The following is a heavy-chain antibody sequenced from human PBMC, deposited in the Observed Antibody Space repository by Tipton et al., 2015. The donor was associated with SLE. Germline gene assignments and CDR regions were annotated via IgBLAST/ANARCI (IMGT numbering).Heavy chain of an antibody. D-gene: IGHD3-22*01. Sequence: SLRLSCAASGFTFSNYAMSWARQAPGKGPEWVSGISRDGGETYFTDSVKGRFTISRDNSNDTLYLQMNSLRAEDTAVYYCAKGREYYESVGEDAFDIWGKGTTVTVSS. V-gene: IGHV3-23*01. J-gene: IGHJ3*02. CDR1: GFTFSNYA. CDR3: AKGREYYESVGEDAFDI. CDR2: ISRDGGET.